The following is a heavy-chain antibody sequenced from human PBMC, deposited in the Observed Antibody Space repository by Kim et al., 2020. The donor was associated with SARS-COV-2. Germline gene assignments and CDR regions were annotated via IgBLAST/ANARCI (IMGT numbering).Heavy chain of an antibody. V-gene: IGHV3-53*01. CDR1: GFTVSSNY. Sequence: GGSLRLSCAASGFTVSSNYMSWVRQAPGKGLEWVSVIYSGGSTYYADSVKGRFTISRDNSKNTLYLQMNSLRAEDTAVYYCARGGRGYSYDGLLSPWTQSSLRGGDWGQGTLVTVSS. J-gene: IGHJ4*02. D-gene: IGHD5-18*01. CDR3: ARGGRGYSYDGLLSPWTQSSLRGGD. CDR2: IYSGGST.